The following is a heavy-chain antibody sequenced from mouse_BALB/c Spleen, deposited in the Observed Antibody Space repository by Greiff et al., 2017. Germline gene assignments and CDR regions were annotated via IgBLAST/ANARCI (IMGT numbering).Heavy chain of an antibody. Sequence: EVMLVESGGGLVQPGGSRKLSCAASGFTFSSFGMHWVRQAPEKGLEWVAYISSGSSTIYYADTVKGRFTISRDNPKNTLFLQMTSLRSEDTAMYYCARSPMITRVFYAMDYWGQGTSVTVSS. J-gene: IGHJ4*01. CDR3: ARSPMITRVFYAMDY. CDR1: GFTFSSFG. D-gene: IGHD2-4*01. CDR2: ISSGSSTI. V-gene: IGHV5-17*02.